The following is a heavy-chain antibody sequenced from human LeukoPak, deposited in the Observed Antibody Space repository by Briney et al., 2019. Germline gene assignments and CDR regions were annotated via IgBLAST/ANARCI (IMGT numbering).Heavy chain of an antibody. V-gene: IGHV3-66*01. CDR3: ARDATDYGMDV. CDR2: IYSGGST. J-gene: IGHJ6*02. CDR1: GFTVSSNY. D-gene: IGHD4-17*01. Sequence: GGSLRLSCAASGFTVSSNYMSWVRQAPGKGLEWVSVIYSGGSTYYADSVKGRLTISRDNSKNTLYLQMNSLRAEDTAVYYCARDATDYGMDVWGQGTTVTVSS.